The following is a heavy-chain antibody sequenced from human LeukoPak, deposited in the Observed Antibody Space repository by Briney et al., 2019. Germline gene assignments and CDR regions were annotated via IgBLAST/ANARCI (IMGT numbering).Heavy chain of an antibody. CDR2: IKQDGSVE. V-gene: IGHV3-7*01. Sequence: SGGSLRLSCTASGFNFGTYVMSWVRQAPGKGPEWVANIKQDGSVEHYLDSVKGRFTISRDNAKNSLFLQMDSLIAEDTAVYYCARWAGVTDQWGQGTLVTVSS. CDR3: ARWAGVTDQ. J-gene: IGHJ4*02. CDR1: GFNFGTYV. D-gene: IGHD5-18*01.